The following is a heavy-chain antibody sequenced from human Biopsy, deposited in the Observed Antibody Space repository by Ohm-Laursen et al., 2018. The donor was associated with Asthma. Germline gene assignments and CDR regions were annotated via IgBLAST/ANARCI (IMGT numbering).Heavy chain of an antibody. V-gene: IGHV3-30*18. J-gene: IGHJ4*02. CDR3: PKDVFPGWEVRRGPDY. D-gene: IGHD1-26*01. CDR2: IAYDGSKK. Sequence: SLRLSCSASGVDLSSYGMNWVRQAPGKGLEWVAVIAYDGSKKYYADSVKGRFTISRDNSKNTLYLQMNSLRGEDTAVYYCPKDVFPGWEVRRGPDYWGQGTLVTVSA. CDR1: GVDLSSYG.